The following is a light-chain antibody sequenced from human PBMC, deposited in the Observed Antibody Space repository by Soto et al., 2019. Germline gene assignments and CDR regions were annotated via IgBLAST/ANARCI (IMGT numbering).Light chain of an antibody. V-gene: IGKV1-5*01. J-gene: IGKJ1*01. CDR3: QQYKSYSWT. Sequence: DIQMTQSPSTLSASIGDRVTITCRASESIRTWLAWYQHKPGKAPKFLIYDASSLESGVPSRFSGSGSGTEFTLTISSLQPDDFATYYCQQYKSYSWTFGQGTKV. CDR2: DAS. CDR1: ESIRTW.